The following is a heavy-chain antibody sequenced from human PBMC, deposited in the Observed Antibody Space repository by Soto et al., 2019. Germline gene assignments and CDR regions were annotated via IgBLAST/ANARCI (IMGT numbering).Heavy chain of an antibody. J-gene: IGHJ4*02. Sequence: EVQLVESGGGLVQPGRSLRLSCAASGFTFDDYAMHWVRQAPGKGLEWVSSISWNSGNIDYADSVKGRFTVSRDNAKNVLYLHMSSLRSEDSALYYCAKDASITTTYLAHWGQETLVTVSS. CDR2: ISWNSGNI. CDR1: GFTFDDYA. D-gene: IGHD1-1*01. CDR3: AKDASITTTYLAH. V-gene: IGHV3-9*01.